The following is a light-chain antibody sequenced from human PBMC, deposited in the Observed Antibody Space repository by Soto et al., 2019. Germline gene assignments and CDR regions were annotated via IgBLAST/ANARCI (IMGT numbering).Light chain of an antibody. V-gene: IGKV2-30*01. CDR1: QSLVYSDGIAY. Sequence: DVVMTQSPLSLPVTVGQPASISCRSSQSLVYSDGIAYLNWFHQRPGQSPKRVIYRAYKRDSGVPDRFSGSESGTDFTLKISRAEAEDVGVYYCMQATHWPPTFGPGTKVEIK. CDR2: RAY. CDR3: MQATHWPPT. J-gene: IGKJ1*01.